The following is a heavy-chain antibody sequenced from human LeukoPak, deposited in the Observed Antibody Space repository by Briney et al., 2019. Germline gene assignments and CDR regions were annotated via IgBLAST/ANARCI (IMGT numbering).Heavy chain of an antibody. V-gene: IGHV4-59*01. CDR1: GGSISGYY. CDR3: ARSYSSSRYDAFDI. Sequence: PSETLSLTCTVSGGSISGYYWSWIRQPPGKGLEWIGYIYYSGSTNYNPSLKSRVTISVDTSKNQFSLKLSSVTAADTAVYYCARSYSSSRYDAFDIWGQGTMVTVSS. D-gene: IGHD6-13*01. J-gene: IGHJ3*02. CDR2: IYYSGST.